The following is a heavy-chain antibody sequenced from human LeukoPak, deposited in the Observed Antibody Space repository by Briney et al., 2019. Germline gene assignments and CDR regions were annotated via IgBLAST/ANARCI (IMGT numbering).Heavy chain of an antibody. V-gene: IGHV3-48*01. CDR2: ITANSVTR. CDR3: AKSRSGSANWALQIFDN. J-gene: IGHJ4*02. CDR1: GFTFSDYS. Sequence: GESLRLSCAASGFTFSDYSVNWVRQAPGKGLEWVSYITANSVTRFYADYVKGRFTISRDNSKISLFVQTNSLRAEDTAVYFCAKSRSGSANWALQIFDNWGQGTLVTVSS. D-gene: IGHD1-1*01.